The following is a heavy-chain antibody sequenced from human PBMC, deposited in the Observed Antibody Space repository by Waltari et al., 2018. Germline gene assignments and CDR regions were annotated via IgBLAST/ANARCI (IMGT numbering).Heavy chain of an antibody. Sequence: EVQLVESGGGLVQPGGSLNLSCAASGMAFSCYALPWVRQAPGKGPQYFSAFSSDGINTYYTNAVKGRFKSARDNSKNTRYLQMGSLRPEDMAVYYCARSRRVTAEVNAFDVWGQGTMVTVSS. V-gene: IGHV3-64*01. D-gene: IGHD5-18*01. CDR3: ARSRRVTAEVNAFDV. J-gene: IGHJ3*01. CDR1: GMAFSCYA. CDR2: FSSDGINT.